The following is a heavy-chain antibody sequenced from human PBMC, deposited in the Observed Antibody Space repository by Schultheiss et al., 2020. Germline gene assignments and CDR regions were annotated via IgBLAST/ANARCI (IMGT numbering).Heavy chain of an antibody. J-gene: IGHJ6*02. Sequence: SQPLSLTCAVYGGSFSGYYWSWIRQPPGKGLEWIGEINHSGSTNYNPSLKSRVTISVDTSKNQFSLKLSSVTAADTAVYYCARGRGVRYYYYGMDVWGQGTTVTGSS. CDR3: ARGRGVRYYYYGMDV. V-gene: IGHV4-34*01. CDR2: INHSGST. CDR1: GGSFSGYY. D-gene: IGHD3-10*01.